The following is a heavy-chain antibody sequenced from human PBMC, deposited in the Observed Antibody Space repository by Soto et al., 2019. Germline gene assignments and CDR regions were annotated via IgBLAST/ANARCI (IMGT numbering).Heavy chain of an antibody. D-gene: IGHD3-22*01. V-gene: IGHV1-69*12. CDR1: GGSFSNYG. J-gene: IGHJ6*04. CDR3: ARGDATKIIVTTYYGLDV. Sequence: QVQVVQSGAEVKKPGSSVKVSCKASGGSFSNYGISWVRQAPGQGLEWMGGIIPVFGTPHYAQKFQDRVTITADEFTSTVYMEVSSLTSEDTAVYYCARGDATKIIVTTYYGLDVWGKGTTVTVSS. CDR2: IIPVFGTP.